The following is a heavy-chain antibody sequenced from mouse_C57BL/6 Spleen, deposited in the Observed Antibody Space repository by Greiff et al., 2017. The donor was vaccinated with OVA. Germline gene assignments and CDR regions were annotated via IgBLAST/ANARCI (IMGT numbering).Heavy chain of an antibody. D-gene: IGHD1-1*01. CDR1: GFTFSDYG. V-gene: IGHV5-17*01. CDR3: ARGDYYGSSYRYYFDY. J-gene: IGHJ2*01. Sequence: EVKLVESGGGLVKPGGSLKLSCAASGFTFSDYGMHWVRQAPEKGLEWVAYISRGSSTIYYADTVKGRFTISRDNAKNTLFLQMTSLRSEDTAMYYCARGDYYGSSYRYYFDYWGQGTTLTVSS. CDR2: ISRGSSTI.